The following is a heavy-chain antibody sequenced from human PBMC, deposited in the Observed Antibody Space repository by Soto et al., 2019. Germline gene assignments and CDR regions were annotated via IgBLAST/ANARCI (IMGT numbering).Heavy chain of an antibody. D-gene: IGHD2-2*01. CDR1: GGSISSSSYY. Sequence: SETLSLTCTVSGGSISSSSYYWGWIRQPPGKGLEWIGSIYYSGSTYYNPSLKSRVTISVDTSKNQFSLKLNSVTAADTAVYYCARDGSPSWYGMFAYWGQGTLVTVSS. CDR3: ARDGSPSWYGMFAY. CDR2: IYYSGST. V-gene: IGHV4-39*07. J-gene: IGHJ4*02.